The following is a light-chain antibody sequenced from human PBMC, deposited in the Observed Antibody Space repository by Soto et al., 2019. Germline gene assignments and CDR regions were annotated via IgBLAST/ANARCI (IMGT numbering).Light chain of an antibody. CDR2: GAS. V-gene: IGKV3-20*01. CDR3: QQYSGSLPYT. J-gene: IGKJ2*01. CDR1: QSVYNRY. Sequence: EIVLTQSPDTLSLSPGETATLSCRASQSVYNRYLAWYQQKPGQAPRLLIYGASFRDPGTPDRVIGSGSGSDFTLTISRLEPEDFGVYYCQQYSGSLPYTCGQGTKLEIK.